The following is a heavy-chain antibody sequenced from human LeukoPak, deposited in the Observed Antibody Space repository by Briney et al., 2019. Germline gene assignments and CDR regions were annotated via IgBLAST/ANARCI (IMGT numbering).Heavy chain of an antibody. J-gene: IGHJ4*02. D-gene: IGHD3-3*01. CDR3: TRGSDTIFGVARDGFDS. Sequence: GGSLRLSCTASGFTFGDYVVSWFRQAPGKGLEWVGFIRTKAYGGTTEYAASVKGRFTISRDDSESIAYLQMNRLKTEDTAVYYCTRGSDTIFGVARDGFDSWGQGTLVTVSS. V-gene: IGHV3-49*03. CDR2: IRTKAYGGTT. CDR1: GFTFGDYV.